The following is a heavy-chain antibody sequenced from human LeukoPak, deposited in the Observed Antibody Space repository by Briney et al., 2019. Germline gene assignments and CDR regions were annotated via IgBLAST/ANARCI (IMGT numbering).Heavy chain of an antibody. V-gene: IGHV3-7*01. CDR3: ARGGIAARPNGYFDY. D-gene: IGHD6-6*01. J-gene: IGHJ4*02. Sequence: GGSLRLSCAGSGFTFSSYWMSWVRQAPGKGLEWVANIKQDGSEKYYVDSVKGRFTISRDNAKNSLYLQMNSLRAEDTAVYYCARGGIAARPNGYFDYWGQGTLVTVSS. CDR1: GFTFSSYW. CDR2: IKQDGSEK.